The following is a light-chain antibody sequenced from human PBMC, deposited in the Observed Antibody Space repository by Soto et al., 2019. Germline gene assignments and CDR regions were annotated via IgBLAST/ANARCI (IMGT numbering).Light chain of an antibody. CDR2: KAS. Sequence: IQMTHSPSTLSASVGDRVTSSCRASQSISTWLAWYQQKPGKSPKLLIYKASSLGSGVPSRFSGSGSGTEFTLTISGLQPDDFATYYCQQYNSYPWTFGQGTKVDI. CDR3: QQYNSYPWT. V-gene: IGKV1-5*03. CDR1: QSISTW. J-gene: IGKJ1*01.